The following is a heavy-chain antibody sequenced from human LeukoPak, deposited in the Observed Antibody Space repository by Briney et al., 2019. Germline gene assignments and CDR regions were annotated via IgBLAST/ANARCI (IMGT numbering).Heavy chain of an antibody. CDR2: IYYSGYT. D-gene: IGHD5-12*01. V-gene: IGHV4-59*01. CDR3: ARASWLPQTRNYYYMDV. Sequence: SETLSLTCTVSGGSISSYYWSWIRQPPGKGLEWIGYIYYSGYTNYNPSLKSRVTISVDTSKNQFSLKLSSVTAADTAMYYCARASWLPQTRNYYYMDVWGKGTTVTISS. J-gene: IGHJ6*03. CDR1: GGSISSYY.